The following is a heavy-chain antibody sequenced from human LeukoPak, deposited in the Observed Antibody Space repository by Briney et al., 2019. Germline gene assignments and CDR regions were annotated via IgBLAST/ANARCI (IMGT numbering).Heavy chain of an antibody. CDR1: GYTFTSYA. CDR3: ARAGGVVTAFYFQH. Sequence: ASVKVSCKASGYTFTSYAMHWVRQAPGQRLEWMGWINAGNGNTKYSQKFQGRVTITRDTSASTAYMELSSLRSEDTAVYYCARAGGVVTAFYFQHWGQGTLVTVSS. J-gene: IGHJ1*01. D-gene: IGHD2-21*02. V-gene: IGHV1-3*01. CDR2: INAGNGNT.